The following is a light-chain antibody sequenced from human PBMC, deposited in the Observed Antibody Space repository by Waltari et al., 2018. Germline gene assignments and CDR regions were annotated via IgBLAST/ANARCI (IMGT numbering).Light chain of an antibody. CDR2: AAS. V-gene: IGKV1-39*01. CDR1: QSISSY. CDR3: QQSYSTPRT. J-gene: IGKJ1*01. Sequence: DIKMTQSPSSLSASVGDRVTITCRVSQSISSYLNWYQQKPGKAPKLLIYAASSLQSGVPSRFSGSRSGTDFTLTISSLQPEDFATYYCQQSYSTPRTFGQGTTVEIK.